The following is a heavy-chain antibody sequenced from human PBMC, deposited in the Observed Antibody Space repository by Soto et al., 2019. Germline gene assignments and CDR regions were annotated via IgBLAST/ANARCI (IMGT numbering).Heavy chain of an antibody. D-gene: IGHD3-10*01. CDR3: ARASGYVSGNSVNHSLDY. CDR2: IKNDGREK. V-gene: IGHV3-7*01. Sequence: GGGLRLSCAASGFTFGKYWVSWVRQGPGKGGEGGGTIKNDGREKKYVDSVKGRITKSRENAKNTQYLQMDRLRGEETAGYYYARASGYVSGNSVNHSLDYWGHGTLVPVSS. J-gene: IGHJ4*01. CDR1: GFTFGKYW.